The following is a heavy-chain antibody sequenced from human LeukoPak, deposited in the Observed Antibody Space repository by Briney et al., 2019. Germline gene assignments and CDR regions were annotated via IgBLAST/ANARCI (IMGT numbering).Heavy chain of an antibody. J-gene: IGHJ4*02. D-gene: IGHD6-25*01. CDR3: ARHPRGSGWRPSFDY. V-gene: IGHV4-59*08. Sequence: PSETLTLTCTVSGISISSYDMNWVRQPPGKGLEWIWYICYSGSTNYNPSLKSRVTISVETSKNQFSLKLSSVTAADTAVYYCARHPRGSGWRPSFDYWGQGTLVTVSS. CDR2: ICYSGST. CDR1: GISISSYD.